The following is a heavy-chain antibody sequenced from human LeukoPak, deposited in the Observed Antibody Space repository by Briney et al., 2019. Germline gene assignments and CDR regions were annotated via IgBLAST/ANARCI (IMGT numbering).Heavy chain of an antibody. CDR2: INWNGGST. CDR3: VREGDSSPGPYYGMDV. Sequence: GGSLRLSCAASGFTFDDYGMSWVRQAPGKGLEWVSGINWNGGSTGYADSVKGRFTISRDNAKNSLYLQMNSLRAEDTALYHCVREGDSSPGPYYGMDVWGQGTTVTVSS. CDR1: GFTFDDYG. D-gene: IGHD3-22*01. J-gene: IGHJ6*02. V-gene: IGHV3-20*01.